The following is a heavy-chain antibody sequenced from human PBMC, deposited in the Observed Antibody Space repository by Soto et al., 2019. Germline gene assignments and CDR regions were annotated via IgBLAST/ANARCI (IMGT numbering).Heavy chain of an antibody. Sequence: QVHLVQSGAEMEKPGASVKVSCKASGYSFTTFAIHWVRQAPGQGLEWLGWINAGNGNTKSSQKFQGRVTLTSDPSATTAYMELSSLTSEDTAVYCCARIGRSISEAGRYYFYYGLDVWGQGTTVTVSS. CDR2: INAGNGNT. CDR3: ARIGRSISEAGRYYFYYGLDV. V-gene: IGHV1-3*01. CDR1: GYSFTTFA. J-gene: IGHJ6*02. D-gene: IGHD6-13*01.